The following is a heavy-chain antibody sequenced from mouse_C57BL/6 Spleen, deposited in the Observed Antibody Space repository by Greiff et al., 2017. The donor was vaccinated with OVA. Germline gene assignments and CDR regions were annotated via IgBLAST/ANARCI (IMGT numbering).Heavy chain of an antibody. CDR2: ISSGSSTI. J-gene: IGHJ1*03. CDR3: ARTLYSNYLYWYFDV. D-gene: IGHD2-5*01. V-gene: IGHV5-17*01. CDR1: GFTFSDYG. Sequence: EVQRVESGGGLVKPGGSLKLSCAASGFTFSDYGMHWVRQAPEKGLEWVAYISSGSSTIYYADTVKGRFTISRDNAKNTLFLQMTSLRSEDTAMYYCARTLYSNYLYWYFDVWGTGTTVTVSS.